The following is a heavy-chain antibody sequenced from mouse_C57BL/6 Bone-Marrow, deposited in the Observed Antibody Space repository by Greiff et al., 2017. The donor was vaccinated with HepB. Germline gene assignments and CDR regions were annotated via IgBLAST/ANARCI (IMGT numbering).Heavy chain of an antibody. Sequence: VQGVESGPGLVQPSQSLSVTCTVSGFSLTSYGVHWVRQSPGKGLEWLGVIWSGGSTDYNAAFISRLSISKDNSKSQVFFKMNSLQADDTAIYYCARSSHYYGSDYAMDYWGQGTSVTVSS. CDR1: GFSLTSYG. CDR3: ARSSHYYGSDYAMDY. D-gene: IGHD1-1*01. J-gene: IGHJ4*01. CDR2: IWSGGST. V-gene: IGHV2-2*01.